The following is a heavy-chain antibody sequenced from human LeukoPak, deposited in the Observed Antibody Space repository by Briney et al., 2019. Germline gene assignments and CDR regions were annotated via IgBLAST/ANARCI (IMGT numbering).Heavy chain of an antibody. CDR2: IYPHDSDT. CDR1: GYSFTSYW. J-gene: IGHJ6*02. D-gene: IGHD1-26*01. CDR3: ARPSEEGASGYYCGLDV. Sequence: GESLKISCKGAGYSFTSYWIAWVRQLPGKGLEWMGIIYPHDSDTRYSPSFQGQVTISADKSISTAYLQWSSLKASDTAMYYCARPSEEGASGYYCGLDVWGQGTTVTVSS. V-gene: IGHV5-51*01.